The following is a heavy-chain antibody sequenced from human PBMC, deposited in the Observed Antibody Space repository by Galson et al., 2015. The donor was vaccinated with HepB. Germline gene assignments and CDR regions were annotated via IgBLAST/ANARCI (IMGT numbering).Heavy chain of an antibody. V-gene: IGHV4-34*01. CDR3: ARDGDDDAFDI. CDR1: GGSSSGYY. CDR2: INHSGST. J-gene: IGHJ3*02. D-gene: IGHD3-10*01. Sequence: TLSLTCTVSGGSSSGYYWSWIRQPPGKGLEWIGEINHSGSTNYNPSLKSRVTISVDTSKNQFSLKLSSVTAADTAVYYCARDGDDDAFDIWGQGTMVTVSS.